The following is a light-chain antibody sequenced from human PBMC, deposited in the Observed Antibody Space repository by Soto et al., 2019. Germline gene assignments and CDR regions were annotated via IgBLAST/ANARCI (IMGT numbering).Light chain of an antibody. J-gene: IGKJ3*01. CDR1: QSVSSN. V-gene: IGKV3-15*01. CDR3: QQYNNWPPLT. Sequence: EIVMTQSPATLSVSPGERATLSCRASQSVSSNLAWYQQKPGQAPRLLIYGASTRATGIPARFSGSGSGTEFTLTISSMQSEYFAVYYCQQYNNWPPLTFGPGTKVDIK. CDR2: GAS.